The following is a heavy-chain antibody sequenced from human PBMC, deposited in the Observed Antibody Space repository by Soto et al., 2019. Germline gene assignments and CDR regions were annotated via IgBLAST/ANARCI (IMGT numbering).Heavy chain of an antibody. D-gene: IGHD4-4*01. J-gene: IGHJ6*02. CDR2: ISGSGGST. Sequence: GASLRRSCAASGFNFSSYAMSWVRQTPGKGLEWVSAISGSGGSTYYADSVKGRFTISRDNSKNTLYLQMNSLRAEDTAVYYCAKYSTYHYYYGLDVWGHGTTVTVSS. CDR1: GFNFSSYA. CDR3: AKYSTYHYYYGLDV. V-gene: IGHV3-23*01.